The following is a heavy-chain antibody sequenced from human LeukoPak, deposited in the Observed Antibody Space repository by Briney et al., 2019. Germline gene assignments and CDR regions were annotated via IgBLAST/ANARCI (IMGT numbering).Heavy chain of an antibody. CDR1: GGSIGSDY. CDR3: AKYGNSGWVIDN. Sequence: KPSETLSLTCTVSGGSIGSDYWTWIRQPPGKGLEYIGYIYYTGGTNYNPSLKSRVTISVDTSKNQFSLKLSSATAADTAVYFCAKYGNSGWVIDNWGQGTLVTVSS. D-gene: IGHD6-19*01. CDR2: IYYTGGT. J-gene: IGHJ4*02. V-gene: IGHV4-59*08.